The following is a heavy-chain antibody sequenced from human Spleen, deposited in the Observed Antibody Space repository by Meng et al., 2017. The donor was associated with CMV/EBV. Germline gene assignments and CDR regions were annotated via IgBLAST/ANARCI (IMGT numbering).Heavy chain of an antibody. CDR1: GGSISSYY. D-gene: IGHD3-16*01. Sequence: SETLSLTCTVSGGSISSYYWSWIRQPPGKGLEWIGYIYYSGSTNYNPSLKSQVTISVDMSKNQFSLKLSSVTAADTAVYYCARGLRADPWDGMDVWGQGTTVTVSS. J-gene: IGHJ6*02. CDR3: ARGLRADPWDGMDV. CDR2: IYYSGST. V-gene: IGHV4-59*01.